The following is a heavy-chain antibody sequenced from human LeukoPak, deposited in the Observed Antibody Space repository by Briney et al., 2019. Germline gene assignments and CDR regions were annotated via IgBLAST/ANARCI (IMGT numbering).Heavy chain of an antibody. D-gene: IGHD3-22*01. V-gene: IGHV4-59*01. Sequence: SETLSLTCTVSGGSISSYYWSWIRQPPGKGLEWIGYIYYSGSTNYNPSLKSRVTISVDTSKNQFSLKLSSVTAADTAVYYCARVAMMIGDAFDIWGQGTMVTVSS. CDR3: ARVAMMIGDAFDI. CDR2: IYYSGST. J-gene: IGHJ3*02. CDR1: GGSISSYY.